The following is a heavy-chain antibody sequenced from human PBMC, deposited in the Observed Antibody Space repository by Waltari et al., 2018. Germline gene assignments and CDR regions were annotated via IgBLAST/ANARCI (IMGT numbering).Heavy chain of an antibody. V-gene: IGHV1-69-2*01. CDR3: APLPGGSGQTFDY. CDR1: GYTFIDYF. D-gene: IGHD3-10*01. J-gene: IGHJ4*02. CDR2: REPEEGET. Sequence: EVQLVQSGAEVKKPGATVKISCKASGYTFIDYFMHWVQQAPGKGLEWVGRREPEEGETVYAEKFQVTVTITADTSTDTSYLELSSLRSDDTAVYYCAPLPGGSGQTFDYWGQGTLLTVSS.